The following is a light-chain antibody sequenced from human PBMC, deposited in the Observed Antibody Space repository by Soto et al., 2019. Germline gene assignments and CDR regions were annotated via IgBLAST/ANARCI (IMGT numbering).Light chain of an antibody. J-gene: IGLJ3*02. CDR2: DVT. CDR3: SSYTNITWV. V-gene: IGLV2-14*03. CDR1: SSDLGGFNY. Sequence: QSALTQPASVSGSPGQSITISCTGTSSDLGGFNYVSWYQQHPGKAPKLLIFDVTNRPSGVSSRFSGSKSGNTASLTISGLQAEDEADYYCSSYTNITWVFGGGTKLTVL.